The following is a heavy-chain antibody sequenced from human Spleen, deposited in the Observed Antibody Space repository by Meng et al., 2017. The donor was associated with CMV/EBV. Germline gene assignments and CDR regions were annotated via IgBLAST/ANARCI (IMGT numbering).Heavy chain of an antibody. Sequence: SETLSLTCTVSGTSLRSNNYYWSWIRQPPGKGLEWIGCIHYSGSGDYNPSLKSRVLVSVDTSKNQFSLNLTSVTAADTAMYYCARVWYYLSSGFYLFDYWGQGTLVTVSS. V-gene: IGHV4-61*01. CDR1: GTSLRSNNYY. D-gene: IGHD3-10*01. J-gene: IGHJ4*02. CDR2: IHYSGSG. CDR3: ARVWYYLSSGFYLFDY.